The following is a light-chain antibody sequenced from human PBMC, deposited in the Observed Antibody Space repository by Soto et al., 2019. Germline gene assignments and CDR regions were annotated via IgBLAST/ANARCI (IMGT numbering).Light chain of an antibody. CDR3: AAWDDSLEGVV. CDR1: GSNIGSNS. J-gene: IGLJ3*02. V-gene: IGLV1-47*02. Sequence: QSVLTQPPSVSAAPGQTVTISCSGRGSNIGSNSVSWYQQVPGTAPKVLIFTNNQRPSGVPDRVSGSKSGTSASLAISGLRSEDEAHYYCAAWDDSLEGVVLGGGTKLTVL. CDR2: TNN.